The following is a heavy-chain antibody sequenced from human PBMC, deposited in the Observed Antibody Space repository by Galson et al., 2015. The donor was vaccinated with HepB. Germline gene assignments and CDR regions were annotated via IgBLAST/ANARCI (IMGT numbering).Heavy chain of an antibody. CDR2: INHSGST. Sequence: LSLTCAVYGGSFSGYYWSWIRQPPGKGLEWIGEINHSGSTNYNPSLKSRVTISVDTSKNQFSLKLSSVTAADTAVYYCARRVAKMRFLEWLLSSNWFDPWGQGTLVTVSS. V-gene: IGHV4-34*01. CDR3: ARRVAKMRFLEWLLSSNWFDP. CDR1: GGSFSGYY. J-gene: IGHJ5*02. D-gene: IGHD3-3*01.